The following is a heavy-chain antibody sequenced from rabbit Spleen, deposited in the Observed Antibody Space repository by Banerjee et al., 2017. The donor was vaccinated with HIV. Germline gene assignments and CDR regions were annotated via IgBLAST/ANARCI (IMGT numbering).Heavy chain of an antibody. CDR2: IYTGSGST. CDR1: GFSFSSYYY. CDR3: ARDTSSSFSSYGMDL. V-gene: IGHV1S40*01. Sequence: QSLEESGGGLVQPEGSLTLTCTASGFSFSSYYYMCWVRQAPGKGLEWIACIYTGSGSTYYASWAKGRFTISKTSSTTVTLQMTSLTAADTATYFCARDTSSSFSSYGMDLWGPGTLVTVS. J-gene: IGHJ6*01. D-gene: IGHD1-1*01.